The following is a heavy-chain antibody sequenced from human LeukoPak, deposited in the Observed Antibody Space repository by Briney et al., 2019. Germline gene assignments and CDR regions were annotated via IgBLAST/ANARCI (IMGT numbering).Heavy chain of an antibody. CDR1: GFTFSSYG. J-gene: IGHJ4*02. CDR3: ARAGYYYDSSHLLIPDY. CDR2: INAGNGNT. V-gene: IGHV1-3*01. D-gene: IGHD3-22*01. Sequence: PGRSLRLSCAASGFTFSSYGMHWVRQAPGQRLEWMGWINAGNGNTKYSQKFQGRVTITRDTSASTAYMELSSLRSEDTAVYYCARAGYYYDSSHLLIPDYWGQGTLVTVSS.